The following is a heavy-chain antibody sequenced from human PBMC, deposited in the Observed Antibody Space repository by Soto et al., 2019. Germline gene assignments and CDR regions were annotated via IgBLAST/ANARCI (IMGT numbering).Heavy chain of an antibody. V-gene: IGHV1-69*13. CDR2: IIPIYGTA. CDR1: GGTFSSYA. J-gene: IGHJ4*02. Sequence: SVKVSCKASGGTFSSYAISWVRQAPGQGLEWMGGIIPIYGTANYAQKFQGRVTMTADESTSTAYRELRSLRSDDTAVYYCARATAGRGFDYWGQGTLVT. CDR3: ARATAGRGFDY. D-gene: IGHD3-10*01.